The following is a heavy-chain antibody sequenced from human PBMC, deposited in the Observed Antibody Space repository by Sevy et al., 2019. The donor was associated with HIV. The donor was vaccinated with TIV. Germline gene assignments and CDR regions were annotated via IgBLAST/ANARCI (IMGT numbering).Heavy chain of an antibody. CDR3: TTDGLFAP. V-gene: IGHV3-15*01. CDR2: IKSKTDGGTT. J-gene: IGHJ5*02. CDR1: GFTFSSAW. Sequence: GGSLRLSCAASGFTFSSAWMSWVRQVPGKGLEWVGRIKSKTDGGTTDYAAPVKGRFTISSDDSKTTLYLQMNNLKTEDTAVDYCTTDGLFAPWGQGTLVTVSS.